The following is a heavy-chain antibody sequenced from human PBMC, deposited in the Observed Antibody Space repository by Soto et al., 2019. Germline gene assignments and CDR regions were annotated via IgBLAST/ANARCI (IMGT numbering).Heavy chain of an antibody. CDR3: AHSGSAVNDAFDI. CDR1: GGSISSNSYT. CDR2: INWDDDK. Sequence: TLSLTCTVSGGSISSNSYTWNWIRQPTGKALEWLALINWDDDKTHSQTLKSKLSITRDNTKNQVNLTMTNTEPAEQETKKCAHSGSAVNDAFDIWGQGTMVTVSS. J-gene: IGHJ3*02. V-gene: IGHV2-5*08.